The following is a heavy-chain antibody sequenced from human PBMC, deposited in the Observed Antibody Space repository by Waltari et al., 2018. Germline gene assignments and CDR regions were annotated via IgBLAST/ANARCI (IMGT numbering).Heavy chain of an antibody. D-gene: IGHD5-12*01. CDR2: IYHSGST. Sequence: QVQLQESGPGLVKPSETLSLTCAVSGYSISSGYYWGWIRQPPGKGLEWIGSIYHSGSTYYNQSLKSRVTISGDTSKNQFSLKLSSVTAADTAVYYCARDVDIVATDFDYWGQGTLVTVSS. J-gene: IGHJ4*02. CDR1: GYSISSGYY. CDR3: ARDVDIVATDFDY. V-gene: IGHV4-38-2*02.